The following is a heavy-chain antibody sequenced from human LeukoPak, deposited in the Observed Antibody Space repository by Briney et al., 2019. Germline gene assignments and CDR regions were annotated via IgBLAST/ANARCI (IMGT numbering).Heavy chain of an antibody. CDR1: GFTFSSYS. D-gene: IGHD4-11*01. J-gene: IGHJ4*02. CDR3: ARDLSSATGY. Sequence: GGSLGLSCAASGFTFSSYSMDWVRQAPGKGLEWVSSITTSSSYIYYADSVKGRFTISRDNAKNSLYLQMNSLRAEDTAVYYCARDLSSATGYWGQGTLVTVSS. V-gene: IGHV3-21*01. CDR2: ITTSSSYI.